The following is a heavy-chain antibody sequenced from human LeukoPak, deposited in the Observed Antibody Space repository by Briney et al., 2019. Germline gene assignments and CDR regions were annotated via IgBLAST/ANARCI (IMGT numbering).Heavy chain of an antibody. J-gene: IGHJ4*02. CDR2: INHSGST. CDR3: ARGLGPPYYDILTGYYF. Sequence: SETLSLTCAVYGGSFSGYYWSWIRQPPGKGLEWIGEINHSGSTNYNPSLKGRVTISVDTSKNQFSLKLSSVTAADTAVYYCARGLGPPYYDILTGYYFWGQGTLVTVSS. V-gene: IGHV4-34*01. CDR1: GGSFSGYY. D-gene: IGHD3-9*01.